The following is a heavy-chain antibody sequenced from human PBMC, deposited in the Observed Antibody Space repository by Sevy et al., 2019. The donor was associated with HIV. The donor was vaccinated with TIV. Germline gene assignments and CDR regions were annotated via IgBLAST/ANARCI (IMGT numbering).Heavy chain of an antibody. V-gene: IGHV3-33*03. CDR2: ISFDGSDK. Sequence: GGSLRLSCAASGFAFSTYDMHWVRQAPGKGLEWVAFISFDGSDKWYVDSVKGRFTISRDNSKNTLYVQMNTLRDEDTAVYYCAKRERSYYDSSGNYDAFDVWGQGTSVTVSS. CDR3: AKRERSYYDSSGNYDAFDV. D-gene: IGHD3-22*01. J-gene: IGHJ3*01. CDR1: GFAFSTYD.